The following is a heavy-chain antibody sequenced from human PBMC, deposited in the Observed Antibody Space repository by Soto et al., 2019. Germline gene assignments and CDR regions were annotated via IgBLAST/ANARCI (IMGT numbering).Heavy chain of an antibody. Sequence: SVKVSCKASGFTFTSSAVQWVRQARGQRLEWVGWIVVGSGNTNYAQKFQERVTITRDMSTSTAYMELSSLRSEDTAVYYCAATYGGNPLDAFDIWGQGTMVTVS. V-gene: IGHV1-58*01. CDR3: AATYGGNPLDAFDI. J-gene: IGHJ3*02. D-gene: IGHD4-17*01. CDR1: GFTFTSSA. CDR2: IVVGSGNT.